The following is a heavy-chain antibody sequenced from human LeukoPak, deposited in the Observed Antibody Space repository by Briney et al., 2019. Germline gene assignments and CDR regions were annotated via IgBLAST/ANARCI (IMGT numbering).Heavy chain of an antibody. CDR1: GYTFTSYG. J-gene: IGHJ6*02. Sequence: ASVKVSCKASGYTFTSYGISWVRQAPGQGLEWMGWISAYNGNTNYAQKLQGRVTMTTDTSTSTAYMELRSLRSDDTAVYYRARDLSSWYVRYYYYGMDVWGQGTTVTVSS. D-gene: IGHD6-13*01. CDR2: ISAYNGNT. CDR3: ARDLSSWYVRYYYYGMDV. V-gene: IGHV1-18*01.